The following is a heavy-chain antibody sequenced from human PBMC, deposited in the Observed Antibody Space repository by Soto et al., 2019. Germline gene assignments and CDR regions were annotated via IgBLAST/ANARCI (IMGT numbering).Heavy chain of an antibody. D-gene: IGHD2-15*01. Sequence: GGSLRLSCAASGFTFSSYGMHWVRQAPGKGLEWVAVISGDGGSTYYADSVKGRFTISRDNSKNTLYLQMNSLRAEDTAVYYCAKLLSYCSGGSCSSFDYWGQGTLVTVSS. CDR2: ISGDGGST. CDR1: GFTFSSYG. V-gene: IGHV3-23*01. CDR3: AKLLSYCSGGSCSSFDY. J-gene: IGHJ4*02.